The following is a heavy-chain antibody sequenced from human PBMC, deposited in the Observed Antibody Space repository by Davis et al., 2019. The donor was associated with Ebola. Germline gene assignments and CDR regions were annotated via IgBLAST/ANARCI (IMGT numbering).Heavy chain of an antibody. J-gene: IGHJ4*02. D-gene: IGHD6-25*01. Sequence: GGSLRLSCPVSGFTFYDYNMNWVRQAPGKALEWVASMTSDGLRSYADFVEGRFTISSDGAHISLYLQLSDLRVDDTAVYYCAREGWAGSGRCLASWGQGTLVTVSP. V-gene: IGHV3-69-1*01. CDR1: GFTFYDYN. CDR2: MTSDGLR. CDR3: AREGWAGSGRCLAS.